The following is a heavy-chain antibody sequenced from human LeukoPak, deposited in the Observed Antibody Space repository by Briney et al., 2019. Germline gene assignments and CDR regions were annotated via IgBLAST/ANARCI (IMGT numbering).Heavy chain of an antibody. Sequence: GGSLRLSCAASGFTFSTYSMNWVRQAPGEGLEWVSYITSDSNSIYYADSLNGRFTISRDNAKNSLYLQMNSLRDEDTAVYYCAREIRGYYLDYWSQGIPVTVSS. CDR3: AREIRGYYLDY. CDR2: ITSDSNSI. D-gene: IGHD6-25*01. V-gene: IGHV3-48*02. J-gene: IGHJ4*02. CDR1: GFTFSTYS.